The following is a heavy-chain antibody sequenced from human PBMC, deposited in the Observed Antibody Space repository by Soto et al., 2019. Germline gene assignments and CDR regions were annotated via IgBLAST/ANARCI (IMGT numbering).Heavy chain of an antibody. J-gene: IGHJ3*02. Sequence: EVQLLESGGGLVQPGGSLRLSCGASGFTFSSYAMSWVRQAPGKGLEWVSAISGSGGSTYYADSVKGRFTISRDNSKNTLYLQMNSLRAEDTAVYYCAKRIRVVVAATPGDAFDIWGQGTMVTVSS. CDR3: AKRIRVVVAATPGDAFDI. D-gene: IGHD2-15*01. CDR2: ISGSGGST. V-gene: IGHV3-23*01. CDR1: GFTFSSYA.